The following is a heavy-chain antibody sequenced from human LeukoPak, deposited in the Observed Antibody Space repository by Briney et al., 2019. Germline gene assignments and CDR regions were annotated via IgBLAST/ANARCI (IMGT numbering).Heavy chain of an antibody. CDR3: ARPPLLWFGIRFDY. CDR2: INPNSGGT. Sequence: GASVKVSCKASGYTFSGFYIHWVRQAPGQGLEWMGWINPNSGGTNYAQKFQGRVTMTRDTSISTAYMELSRLRSDDTAVYYCARPPLLWFGIRFDYWGQGTLVTVSS. V-gene: IGHV1-2*02. J-gene: IGHJ4*02. D-gene: IGHD3-10*01. CDR1: GYTFSGFY.